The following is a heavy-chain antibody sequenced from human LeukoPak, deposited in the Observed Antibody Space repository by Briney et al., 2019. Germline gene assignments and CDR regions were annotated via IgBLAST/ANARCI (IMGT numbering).Heavy chain of an antibody. J-gene: IGHJ4*02. CDR3: AKEPGEFGEP. CDR1: KFIFSNYW. V-gene: IGHV3-7*03. CDR2: IKKTGSET. Sequence: GGSLRLSCEASKFIFSNYWMSWVRQAPGKGLEWVAYIKKTGSETYYVDSVKGRFTITRDNARNSLYLQMNSLRAEDTALYYCAKEPGEFGEPWGQGTLVTVSS. D-gene: IGHD3-10*01.